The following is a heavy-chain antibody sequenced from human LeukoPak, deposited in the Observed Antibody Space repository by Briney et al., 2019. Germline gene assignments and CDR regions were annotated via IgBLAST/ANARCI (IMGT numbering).Heavy chain of an antibody. D-gene: IGHD6-19*01. Sequence: SGGSLRLSCAASGFTFSTYWMHWVRQAPGKGLVWVSLINSGGDDTRYADSVKGRFTISRDNAKNTLYLQMNSLRAEDTAVYYCARRIGYSSGHSAVHYFDYWGQGTLVTVSS. J-gene: IGHJ4*02. CDR3: ARRIGYSSGHSAVHYFDY. CDR1: GFTFSTYW. CDR2: INSGGDDT. V-gene: IGHV3-74*01.